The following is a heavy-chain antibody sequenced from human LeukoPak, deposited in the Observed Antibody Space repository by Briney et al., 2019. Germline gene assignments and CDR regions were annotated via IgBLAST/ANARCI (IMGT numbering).Heavy chain of an antibody. CDR3: ARGCYGSGTYYYQYYFDS. CDR2: VNHSGST. Sequence: PSETLSLTCTVSGGSISSYYWSWIRQPPGKGLEWVGEVNHSGSTNYNPSLKSRVTISVDTSKNQFSLKLTSVTAADTAVYYCARGCYGSGTYYYQYYFDSWGQGTPVTVSS. J-gene: IGHJ4*02. V-gene: IGHV4-34*01. CDR1: GGSISSYY. D-gene: IGHD3-10*01.